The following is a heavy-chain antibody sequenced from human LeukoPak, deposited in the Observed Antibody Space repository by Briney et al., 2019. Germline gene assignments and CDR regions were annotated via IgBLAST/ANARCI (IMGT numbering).Heavy chain of an antibody. V-gene: IGHV1-18*01. CDR1: GSTFTSYG. D-gene: IGHD6-19*01. J-gene: IGHJ4*02. CDR2: ISAYNGNT. CDR3: ARYGQTRIAVAGYYYFDY. Sequence: ASVKVSCKASGSTFTSYGISWVRQAPGQGLEWMGWISAYNGNTNYAQKLQGRVTMTTDTSTSTAYMELRSLRSDDTAVYYCARYGQTRIAVAGYYYFDYWGQGTLVTVSS.